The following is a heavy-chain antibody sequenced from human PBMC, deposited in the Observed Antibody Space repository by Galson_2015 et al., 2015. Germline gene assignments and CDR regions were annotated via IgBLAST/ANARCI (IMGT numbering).Heavy chain of an antibody. CDR1: GFTFSAYA. Sequence: SLRLSCAASGFTFSAYAMHWVRQDPGKGLEWVAVIWKDGSNRYYADSVKGRFTISRDNSRNTLYLQMNSLRVEDTAVYYCARAGNPTTVTMGGMDVWGRGTTVIVSS. J-gene: IGHJ6*02. V-gene: IGHV3-33*08. CDR2: IWKDGSNR. D-gene: IGHD4-17*01. CDR3: ARAGNPTTVTMGGMDV.